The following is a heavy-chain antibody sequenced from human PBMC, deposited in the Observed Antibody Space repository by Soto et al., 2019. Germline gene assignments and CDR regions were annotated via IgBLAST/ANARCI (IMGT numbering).Heavy chain of an antibody. V-gene: IGHV3-23*01. Sequence: GSLRLSCAASGFTFSSYAMSWVRQAPGKGLEWVSAISGSGGSTYYADSVKGRFTISRDNSKNTLYLQMNSLRAEDTAVYYCAKYFVIAAAGTADWTDYWGQGTTGTVSS. CDR3: AKYFVIAAAGTADWTDY. D-gene: IGHD6-13*01. CDR2: ISGSGGST. CDR1: GFTFSSYA. J-gene: IGHJ4*02.